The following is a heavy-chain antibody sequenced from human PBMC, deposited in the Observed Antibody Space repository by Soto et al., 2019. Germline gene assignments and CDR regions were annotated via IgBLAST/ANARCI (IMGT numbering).Heavy chain of an antibody. J-gene: IGHJ4*02. CDR1: GFTFSSYA. D-gene: IGHD3-10*01. CDR3: AKGVHTGPDYAFDY. Sequence: EVQLLESEGDLVQPGGSLKLSCAASGFTFSSYAMTWVRQAPGKGLEWVSAISGSGGRTYYADSVKGRFTISRDNSDNTIYLQMNSLRADDTAVYYCAKGVHTGPDYAFDYWGQGIMVTVSS. V-gene: IGHV3-23*01. CDR2: ISGSGGRT.